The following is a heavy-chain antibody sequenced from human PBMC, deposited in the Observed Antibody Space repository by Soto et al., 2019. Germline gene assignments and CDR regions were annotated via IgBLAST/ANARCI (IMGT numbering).Heavy chain of an antibody. CDR1: GDSVFTSSAAA. CDR2: TFYRSKWYN. CDR3: ARDLGGYMDV. Sequence: QVQLQPSGPGLVKPSQTLSLTCAISGDSVFTSSAAAWNWIRQSPSRGLEWLGRTFYRSKWYNDYASSVKSRINLNPDTAKNHFSLQLNSVTPEDTAVYYCARDLGGYMDVWGQGTTVTVSS. D-gene: IGHD6-25*01. V-gene: IGHV6-1*01. J-gene: IGHJ6*02.